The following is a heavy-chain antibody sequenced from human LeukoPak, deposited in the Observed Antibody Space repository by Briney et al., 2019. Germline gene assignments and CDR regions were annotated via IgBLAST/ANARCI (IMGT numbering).Heavy chain of an antibody. J-gene: IGHJ5*02. CDR3: ARDLGMATTYSHLYNWFDP. Sequence: ASVKVSCKVSGYTLTELSMHWVRQAPGKGLEWMGGFDPEDGETIYAQKFQGRVTMTEDTSTDTAYMELSSLRSEDTAVYYCARDLGMATTYSHLYNWFDPWGQGTLVTVSS. CDR2: FDPEDGET. D-gene: IGHD5-24*01. V-gene: IGHV1-24*01. CDR1: GYTLTELS.